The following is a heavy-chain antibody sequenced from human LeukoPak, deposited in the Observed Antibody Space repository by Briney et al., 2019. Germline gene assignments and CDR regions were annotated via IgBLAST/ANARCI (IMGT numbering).Heavy chain of an antibody. CDR3: ARTSMATIKQHFDY. V-gene: IGHV1-18*01. CDR2: ISAYNGNT. CDR1: GYTFTSYG. Sequence: ASVKVSCKASGYTFTSYGISWVRQAPGQGLEWMGWISAYNGNTNYAQKLQGRVTMTTDTSTSTAYMELRSLRSDDTAVYYCARTSMATIKQHFDYWGQGTLVTVPS. D-gene: IGHD5-24*01. J-gene: IGHJ4*02.